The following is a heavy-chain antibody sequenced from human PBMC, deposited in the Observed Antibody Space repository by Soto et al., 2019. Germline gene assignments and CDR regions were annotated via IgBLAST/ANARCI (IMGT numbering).Heavy chain of an antibody. J-gene: IGHJ3*02. CDR2: ICFGRDT. D-gene: IGHD1-26*01. CDR1: GPSIITGNFY. CDR3: ARQPLHRVGSSISTLDI. Sequence: QLQESGPGLVKPSETLSLTCTVSGPSIITGNFYWAWIRQAPGTGLEGMGSICFGRDTYFNPSLKSRLTISADTSKNQFSLNLNSVTAADTAVYYCARQPLHRVGSSISTLDIWGQGTVVTVSS. V-gene: IGHV4-39*01.